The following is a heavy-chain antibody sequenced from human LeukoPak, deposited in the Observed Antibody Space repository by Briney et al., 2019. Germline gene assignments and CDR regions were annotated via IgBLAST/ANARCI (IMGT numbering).Heavy chain of an antibody. CDR3: AKAGGWFWAQNWFDP. D-gene: IGHD3-10*01. J-gene: IGHJ5*02. V-gene: IGHV1-18*01. CDR2: ISAYNGNT. CDR1: GYTFTSYG. Sequence: ASVKVSCKASGYTFTSYGISWVRQAPGQGLEWMGWISAYNGNTNYAQKLQGRVTMTTDTSTSTAYMELRSLKSDDTAIYYCAKAGGWFWAQNWFDPWGQGTLVTVSS.